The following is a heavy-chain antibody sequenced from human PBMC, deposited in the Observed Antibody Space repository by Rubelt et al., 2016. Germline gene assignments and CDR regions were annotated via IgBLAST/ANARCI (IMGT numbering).Heavy chain of an antibody. Sequence: GKGLEWIGYIYYSGSTNYNPSLKSRVTISVDTSKNQFSLKLSSVTAADTAVYYCAIQLRSDEYYYYGMDVWGQGTTVTVSS. V-gene: IGHV4-59*13. CDR3: AIQLRSDEYYYYGMDV. D-gene: IGHD4-17*01. J-gene: IGHJ6*02. CDR2: IYYSGST.